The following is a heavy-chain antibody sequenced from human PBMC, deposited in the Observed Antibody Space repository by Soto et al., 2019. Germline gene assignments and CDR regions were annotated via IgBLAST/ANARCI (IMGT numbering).Heavy chain of an antibody. CDR2: INHSGST. V-gene: IGHV4-34*01. J-gene: IGHJ6*03. CDR3: ARGPNCSGGSCYFPTRYYYYYMDV. CDR1: GGSFSGYY. D-gene: IGHD2-15*01. Sequence: QVQLQQWGAGLLKPSETLSLTCAVYGGSFSGYYWSWIRQPPGKGLEWIGEINHSGSTNYNPSLKSRVTISVDTSKNQFSLKLSSVTAADTAVYYCARGPNCSGGSCYFPTRYYYYYMDVWGKGTTVTVSS.